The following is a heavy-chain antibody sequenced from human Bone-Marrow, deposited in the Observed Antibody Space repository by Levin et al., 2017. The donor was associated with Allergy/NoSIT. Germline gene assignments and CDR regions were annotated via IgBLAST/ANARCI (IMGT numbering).Heavy chain of an antibody. J-gene: IGHJ6*04. Sequence: GGSLRLSCAASGITFSSYPMNWVRQAPGKGLEWVSAISGSGGSTYYADAVKGRFTISRDNSKNTLYLQMNSLRAEDTAVYHCAKGSHGDVWGKGTTVTVSS. CDR3: AKGSHGDV. CDR1: GITFSSYP. V-gene: IGHV3-23*01. CDR2: ISGSGGST.